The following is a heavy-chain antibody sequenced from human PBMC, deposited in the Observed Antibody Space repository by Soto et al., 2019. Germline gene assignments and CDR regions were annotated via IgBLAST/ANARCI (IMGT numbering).Heavy chain of an antibody. Sequence: VQLVESGGGVVQPGRSLRLSCAASGFTFSSYGMHWVRQAPGKGLEWVAVISYDGSNKYYADSVKGRFTISRDNSKNTLYLQMNSLRAEDTAVYYCAKDTGYYDFWSGRYMDVWGKGTTVTVSS. CDR1: GFTFSSYG. CDR3: AKDTGYYDFWSGRYMDV. J-gene: IGHJ6*03. V-gene: IGHV3-30*18. D-gene: IGHD3-3*01. CDR2: ISYDGSNK.